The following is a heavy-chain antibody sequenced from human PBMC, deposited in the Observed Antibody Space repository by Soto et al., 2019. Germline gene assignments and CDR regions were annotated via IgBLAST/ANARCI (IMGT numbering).Heavy chain of an antibody. V-gene: IGHV3-64D*06. CDR2: ISSNGDSI. CDR3: VKGYGSGTYYVEYFDY. Sequence: GGSLRLSCSASGFAFYGFAMHWVRQAPGKGLEYVAAISSNGDSIYYVDSVKGRFTISRDNSKSTLYLQMSSLRPEDTAVYYCVKGYGSGTYYVEYFDYWGQGTLVTVSS. CDR1: GFAFYGFA. D-gene: IGHD3-10*01. J-gene: IGHJ4*02.